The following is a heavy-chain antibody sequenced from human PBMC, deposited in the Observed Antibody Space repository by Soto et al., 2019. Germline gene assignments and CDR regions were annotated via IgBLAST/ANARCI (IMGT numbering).Heavy chain of an antibody. CDR2: ISSSSSTI. J-gene: IGHJ4*02. CDR1: GFTFSSYS. V-gene: IGHV3-48*01. D-gene: IGHD3-22*01. Sequence: EVQLVESGGGLVQPGGSLRLSCAASGFTFSSYSMNWVRQAPGKGLEWVSYISSSSSTIYYADSVKGRFTISRDNAKKSLYLQMNSLRAEDTAVYYCARDNYDSSGYYSPVDYWGQGTLVTVSS. CDR3: ARDNYDSSGYYSPVDY.